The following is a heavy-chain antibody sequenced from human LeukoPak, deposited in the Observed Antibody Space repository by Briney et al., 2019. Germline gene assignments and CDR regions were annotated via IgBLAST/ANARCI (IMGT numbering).Heavy chain of an antibody. CDR1: GGSISSYY. D-gene: IGHD1-14*01. CDR3: ARGDRGNLYYYYYYMDV. V-gene: IGHV4-4*07. CDR2: IYTSGST. Sequence: SETLSLTCTVSGGSISSYYWSWIRQPAGKGLEWIGRIYTSGSTNYNPSLKSRVTMSVDTSKNQFSLKLSSVTAADTAVYYCARGDRGNLYYYYYYMDVWGKGTTVTISS. J-gene: IGHJ6*03.